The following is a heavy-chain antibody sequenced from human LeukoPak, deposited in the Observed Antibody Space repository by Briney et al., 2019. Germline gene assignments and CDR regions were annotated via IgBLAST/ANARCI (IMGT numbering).Heavy chain of an antibody. V-gene: IGHV3-20*04. D-gene: IGHD5-18*01. J-gene: IGHJ4*02. Sequence: SGGSLRLSCAASGFASDDYGMSWVRQAPGKGLEWVSGINWNGGSIGYADSVKGRFTISRDNAKNSLYLQINSLRAEDTALYYCARADKDGYGFFGFDYWGQGTLVTVSS. CDR1: GFASDDYG. CDR3: ARADKDGYGFFGFDY. CDR2: INWNGGSI.